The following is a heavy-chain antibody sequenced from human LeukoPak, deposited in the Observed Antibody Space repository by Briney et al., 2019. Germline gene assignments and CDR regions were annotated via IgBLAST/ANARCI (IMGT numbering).Heavy chain of an antibody. CDR2: IYYSGRT. CDR1: GGSISSGGYS. J-gene: IGHJ5*02. Sequence: SETLSLTCAVSGGSISSGGYSWSWIRQPPGKGLEWIGYIYYSGRTYYNPSLKSRITISVDTSKNQFSLKLSSVTAADTAVYYCARETTSYYWFDPWGQGTLVTVSS. V-gene: IGHV4-30-4*07. D-gene: IGHD1-14*01. CDR3: ARETTSYYWFDP.